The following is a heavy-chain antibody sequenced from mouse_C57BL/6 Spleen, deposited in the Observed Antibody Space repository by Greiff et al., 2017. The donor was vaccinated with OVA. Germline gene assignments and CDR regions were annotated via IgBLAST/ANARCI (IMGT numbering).Heavy chain of an antibody. Sequence: QVQLQQSGPELVKPGASVKISCKASGYAFSSSWMNWVKQRPGKGLEWIGRIYPGDGDTNYNGKFKGKATLTADKSSSTAYMQLSSLTSEDSAVYFCARELNYYDTPFAYWGQGTLVTVSA. V-gene: IGHV1-82*01. D-gene: IGHD2-4*01. J-gene: IGHJ3*01. CDR3: ARELNYYDTPFAY. CDR2: IYPGDGDT. CDR1: GYAFSSSW.